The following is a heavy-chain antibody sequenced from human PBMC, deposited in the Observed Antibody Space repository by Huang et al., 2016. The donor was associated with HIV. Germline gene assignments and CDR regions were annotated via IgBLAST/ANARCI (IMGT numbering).Heavy chain of an antibody. CDR2: IYSDDDK. Sequence: GFSLSTSEVGVGWIRQPPGKALEWLALIYSDDDKRYRPSLKSRLTITKDTSRNQVVLTMTNMDPVDTGTYYCAHSAFGTSGYYFRMHFDYWGQGALVTVSS. V-gene: IGHV2-5*02. CDR3: AHSAFGTSGYYFRMHFDY. J-gene: IGHJ4*02. D-gene: IGHD3-22*01. CDR1: GFSLSTSEVG.